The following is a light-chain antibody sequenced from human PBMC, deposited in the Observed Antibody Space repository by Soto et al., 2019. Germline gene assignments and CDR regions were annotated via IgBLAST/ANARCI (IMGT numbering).Light chain of an antibody. Sequence: IVMTQSPATLSVSKGGRATLSCRASQSISGALAWYQQKPGQAPRLLIYGASTRATRFPARFSGSGSGTDFTLTINILEPEDFAVYYCQQYGSSPWTFGQGTKVDIK. V-gene: IGKV3-20*01. CDR3: QQYGSSPWT. J-gene: IGKJ1*01. CDR2: GAS. CDR1: QSISGA.